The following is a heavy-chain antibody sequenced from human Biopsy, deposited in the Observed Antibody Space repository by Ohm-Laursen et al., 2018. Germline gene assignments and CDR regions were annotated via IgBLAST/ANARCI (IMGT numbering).Heavy chain of an antibody. V-gene: IGHV3-21*01. J-gene: IGHJ6*02. Sequence: SLRLSCAAAGFSFTSYTMNWVRQVPGKGLEWASSITSRRGYKYYADSVKGRFTISRDNAKNSLYLQMNSLRAEDTAVYFCASLGLVWFGELLSVPFGLDVWGQGTTVTVSS. D-gene: IGHD3-10*01. CDR1: GFSFTSYT. CDR2: ITSRRGYK. CDR3: ASLGLVWFGELLSVPFGLDV.